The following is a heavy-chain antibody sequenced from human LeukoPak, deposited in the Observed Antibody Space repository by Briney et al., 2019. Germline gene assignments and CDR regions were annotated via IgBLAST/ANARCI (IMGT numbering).Heavy chain of an antibody. D-gene: IGHD6-13*01. CDR3: AKGAAAADSWCDP. J-gene: IGHJ5*02. V-gene: IGHV1-18*01. Sequence: ASVKVSCKASGYTFTSYSISWVRQAPGQGLEWIAWISTYNGNTNYAQKLQGRVTMSTDTSTNTAYLQLRSLRSDDTAVYYCAKGAAAADSWCDPGAQETRVSVPT. CDR1: GYTFTSYS. CDR2: ISTYNGNT.